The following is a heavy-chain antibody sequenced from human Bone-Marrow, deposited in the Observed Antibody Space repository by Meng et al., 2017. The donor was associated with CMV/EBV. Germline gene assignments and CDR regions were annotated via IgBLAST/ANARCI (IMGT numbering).Heavy chain of an antibody. Sequence: GESLKISCAASRFSVNTNYMSWVRQTPGKGLEWVSAISGSGGSTYYADSVKGRFTISRDNSKNTLYLQMNSLRAEDTAVYYCARDLRRNLDYWGQGTLVTVSS. CDR3: ARDLRRNLDY. D-gene: IGHD4-17*01. CDR1: RFSVNTNY. V-gene: IGHV3-23*01. CDR2: ISGSGGST. J-gene: IGHJ4*02.